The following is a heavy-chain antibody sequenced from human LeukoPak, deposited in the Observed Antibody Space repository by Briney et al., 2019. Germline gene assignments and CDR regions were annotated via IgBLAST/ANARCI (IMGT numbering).Heavy chain of an antibody. V-gene: IGHV3-33*01. CDR3: ARSASVSSGSPSFDY. J-gene: IGHJ4*02. D-gene: IGHD3-22*01. CDR1: GLTSTSYG. Sequence: GGSLRPSRAPSGLTSTSYGMTWVPRARGKGRGGGPVIWYVGSNKYYADSVKGRFTISRDNSKNTLYLQMNSLRAEDTAVYYCARSASVSSGSPSFDYWGQGTLVTVSS. CDR2: IWYVGSNK.